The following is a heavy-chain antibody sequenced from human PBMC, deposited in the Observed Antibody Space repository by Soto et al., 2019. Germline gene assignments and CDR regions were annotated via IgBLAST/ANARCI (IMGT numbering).Heavy chain of an antibody. J-gene: IGHJ5*01. D-gene: IGHD6-19*01. CDR3: VRDRALDSSGHWFDS. CDR1: GRPVSSGGYY. V-gene: IGHV4-31*03. CDR2: IYHIGSP. Sequence: SETLSLTGTVSGRPVSSGGYYWTWIRRLPGKGLEWIGYIYHIGSPSYNPSLKSRLSMSLDTSKNQFSLNLTSVTAADTAIYYCVRDRALDSSGHWFDSWGQGTLVTDSS.